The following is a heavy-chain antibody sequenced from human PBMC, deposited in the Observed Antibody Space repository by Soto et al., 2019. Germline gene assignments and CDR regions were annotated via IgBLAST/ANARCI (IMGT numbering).Heavy chain of an antibody. CDR1: GGSISSSSYY. CDR3: ARHSKDAGAVAGYNWFDP. D-gene: IGHD6-19*01. CDR2: IYYSGST. J-gene: IGHJ5*02. Sequence: SETLSLTCTVSGGSISSSSYYWGWIRQPPGKGLEWIGSIYYSGSTYYNPSLKSRVTISVDTSKNQFSLKLSSVTAADTAVYYCARHSKDAGAVAGYNWFDPWGQGTLVTVSS. V-gene: IGHV4-39*01.